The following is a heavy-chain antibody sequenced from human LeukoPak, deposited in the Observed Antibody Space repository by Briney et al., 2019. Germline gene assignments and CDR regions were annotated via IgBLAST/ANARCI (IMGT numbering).Heavy chain of an antibody. Sequence: GGSLRLSCAASGFTFSSYAMSWVRQAPGKGLEWVSAISGSGGSTYYADSVKGRFTISRDNSENTLYLQMNSLRAEDTAVYYCAKRIGAASGHYYYYGMDVWGQGTTVTVSS. CDR2: ISGSGGST. V-gene: IGHV3-23*01. J-gene: IGHJ6*02. CDR3: AKRIGAASGHYYYYGMDV. CDR1: GFTFSSYA. D-gene: IGHD3-10*01.